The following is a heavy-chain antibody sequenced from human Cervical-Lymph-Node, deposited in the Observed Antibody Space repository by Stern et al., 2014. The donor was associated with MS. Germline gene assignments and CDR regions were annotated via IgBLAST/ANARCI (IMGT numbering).Heavy chain of an antibody. CDR1: GFSFKTFA. D-gene: IGHD5-24*01. V-gene: IGHV3-33*01. CDR2: LWYDGSNQ. J-gene: IGHJ4*02. CDR3: ARSSRDGYIFDY. Sequence: MQLVESGGGVVQPGRSLRLSCAASGFSFKTFAMHWVRQAPGKGLEWVAGLWYDGSNQNYADSVKGRFSISRDNSKNTLYLQMNSLIAEDTAVYYCARSSRDGYIFDYWGQGTLVTVSS.